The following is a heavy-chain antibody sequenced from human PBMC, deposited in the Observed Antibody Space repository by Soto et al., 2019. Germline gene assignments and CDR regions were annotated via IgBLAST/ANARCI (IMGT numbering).Heavy chain of an antibody. Sequence: QLQESGPGLVKPSQTLSLTCTVSGASINNNDYYWSWIRQTPGKGLEWIGYVYYSGTTDYIPSLKSRLSMSIDKSQNQFTLKLNSVTAADTATYYCARMSYFYDKWYFDLWGRGNLVTGSS. CDR3: ARMSYFYDKWYFDL. D-gene: IGHD3-22*01. V-gene: IGHV4-30-4*01. CDR1: GASINNNDYY. CDR2: VYYSGTT. J-gene: IGHJ2*01.